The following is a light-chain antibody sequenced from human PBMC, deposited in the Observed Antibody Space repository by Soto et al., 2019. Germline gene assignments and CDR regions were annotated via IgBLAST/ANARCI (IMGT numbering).Light chain of an antibody. J-gene: IGKJ1*01. CDR3: LQHNNYPRT. V-gene: IGKV1-17*03. CDR2: DVS. CDR1: QGIRNY. Sequence: DIQMTQSPSVMSASVGDRVTITCRASQGIRNYLAWFQQQPGKVPKRLIYDVSGLQSGVPSRFSGSGSGTEFTLTISSLQPEDFATYYCLQHNNYPRTFCQGTKVDIK.